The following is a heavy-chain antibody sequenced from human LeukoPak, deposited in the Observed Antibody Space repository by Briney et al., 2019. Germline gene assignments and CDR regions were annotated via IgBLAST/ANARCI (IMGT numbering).Heavy chain of an antibody. CDR1: GYSFTSYW. V-gene: IGHV5-51*01. CDR3: ARHGEAAAGVRYSDY. Sequence: GEPLKISCKGSGYSFTSYWIGGVRQMPGKGLEWLGIIYPGDSDTRYSPSFQGQVTISADKSITTAYLKWSSLKASDNAMYYCARHGEAAAGVRYSDYWGQGTLVTVSS. CDR2: IYPGDSDT. D-gene: IGHD6-13*01. J-gene: IGHJ4*02.